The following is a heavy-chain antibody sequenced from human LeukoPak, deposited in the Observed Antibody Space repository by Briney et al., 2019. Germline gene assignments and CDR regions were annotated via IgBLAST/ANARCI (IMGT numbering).Heavy chain of an antibody. J-gene: IGHJ4*02. CDR1: GGSFSGYY. D-gene: IGHD1-1*01. CDR2: INHSGST. V-gene: IGHV4-34*01. Sequence: SETLSLTCAVYGGSFSGYYWSWIRQPPGKGLEWIGEINHSGSTNYNPSLKSRVTISVDTSKNQFSLKLSSMTAADTGVYYCAREVGHGTIDYWGQGTLVTVSS. CDR3: AREVGHGTIDY.